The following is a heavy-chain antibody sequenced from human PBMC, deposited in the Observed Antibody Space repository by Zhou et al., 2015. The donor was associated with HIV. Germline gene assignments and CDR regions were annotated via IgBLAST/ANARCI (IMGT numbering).Heavy chain of an antibody. CDR3: ARERGGNYGGGMDV. V-gene: IGHV3-13*01. CDR2: IGSAGDT. Sequence: EVRLLESGGGLNGGRGGSLRLSCVGSGFTFSSYDMYWVRQATGKGLEWVSAIGSAGDTSYPGSVKGRFTISRENAKNSLYLQMNSLRAGDTAVYYCARERGGNYGGGMDVWGQGP. CDR1: GFTFSSYD. J-gene: IGHJ6*02. D-gene: IGHD4-23*01.